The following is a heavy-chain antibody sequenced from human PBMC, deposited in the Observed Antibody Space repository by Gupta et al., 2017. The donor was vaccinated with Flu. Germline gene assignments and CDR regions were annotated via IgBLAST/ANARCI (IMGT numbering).Heavy chain of an antibody. Sequence: RQAPGKGLEWVSVISGSGVTTSYADSVKGRFTISRDNSENTLYLQMDSLRPEDTALYYCANHFLPVVGSSHDYWGQGTLVTVSS. V-gene: IGHV3-23*01. CDR3: ANHFLPVVGSSHDY. J-gene: IGHJ4*02. CDR2: ISGSGVTT. D-gene: IGHD2-2*01.